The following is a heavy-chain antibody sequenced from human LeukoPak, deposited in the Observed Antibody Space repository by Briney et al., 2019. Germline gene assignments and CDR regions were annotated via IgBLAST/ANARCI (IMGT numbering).Heavy chain of an antibody. CDR3: ARHGRGHYDILTGYGFGAFDI. V-gene: IGHV4-59*08. CDR1: GGSISSYY. Sequence: SETLSLTCTVSGGSISSYYWSWIRQPPGKGLEWIGYIYYSGSTNYNPSLKSRVTISVDPSKNQFSLKLSSVTAADTAVYYCARHGRGHYDILTGYGFGAFDIWGQGTMVTVSS. CDR2: IYYSGST. J-gene: IGHJ3*02. D-gene: IGHD3-9*01.